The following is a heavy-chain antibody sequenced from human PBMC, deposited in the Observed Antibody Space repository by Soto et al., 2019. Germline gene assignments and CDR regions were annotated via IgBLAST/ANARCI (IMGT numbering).Heavy chain of an antibody. CDR3: ARNGYRGYDWAFGYYYYGMDV. CDR1: GGSISSGGYY. D-gene: IGHD5-12*01. V-gene: IGHV4-31*03. Sequence: PSETLSLTCTVSGGSISSGGYYWSWIRQHPGKGLEWIGYIYYSGSTYYNPSLKSRVTISVDTSKNQFSLKLSSVTAADTAVYYCARNGYRGYDWAFGYYYYGMDVWGQGTTVTVSS. CDR2: IYYSGST. J-gene: IGHJ6*02.